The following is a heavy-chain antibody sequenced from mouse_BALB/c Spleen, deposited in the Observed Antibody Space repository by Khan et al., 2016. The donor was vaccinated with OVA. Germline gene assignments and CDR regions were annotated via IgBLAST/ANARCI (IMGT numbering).Heavy chain of an antibody. CDR1: GYSITSDYA. J-gene: IGHJ2*02. V-gene: IGHV3-2*02. CDR3: ARVYGGDFAY. CDR2: ISYSGNT. Sequence: EVQLQESGPGLVKPSQSLSLTCTVTGYSITSDYAWNWIRQFPGNKLEWMGFISYSGNTKYKPSLKSRFFITRDTSKNQFFLQLNSVTTEDTATYYCARVYGGDFAYWGQGTSLTVSS. D-gene: IGHD1-1*01.